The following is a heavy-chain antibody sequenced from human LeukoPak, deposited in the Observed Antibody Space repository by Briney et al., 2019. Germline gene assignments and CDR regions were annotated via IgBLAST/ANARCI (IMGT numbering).Heavy chain of an antibody. CDR1: GFTFSTYA. Sequence: GGSLRLSCAASGFTFSTYAMTWVRQAPGKGLEWVSLISGGGGNTYYADSVKGRFTISRDNSKNTVSLQMNSLRAEDTAVYCCAKGVRVGGGGMDVWGQGTPVTVSS. J-gene: IGHJ6*02. CDR3: AKGVRVGGGGMDV. D-gene: IGHD1-26*01. V-gene: IGHV3-23*01. CDR2: ISGGGGNT.